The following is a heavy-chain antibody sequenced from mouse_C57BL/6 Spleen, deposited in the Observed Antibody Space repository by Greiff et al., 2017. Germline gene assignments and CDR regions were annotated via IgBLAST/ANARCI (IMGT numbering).Heavy chain of an antibody. Sequence: VQLVQSGAALARPGASVKMSCKASGYTFTSYSMHWVKQRPGQGLEWIGYINPSSGYTKYNQKFKDKATLTADKSSSTAYMQLSSLTSEDAAVYYYSSSDRKADYAMDYWGQGASGTFS. J-gene: IGHJ4*01. V-gene: IGHV1-4*01. CDR2: INPSSGYT. CDR1: GYTFTSYS. CDR3: SSSDRKADYAMDY.